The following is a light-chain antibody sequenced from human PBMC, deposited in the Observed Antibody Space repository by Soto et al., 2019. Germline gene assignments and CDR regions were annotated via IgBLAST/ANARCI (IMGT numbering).Light chain of an antibody. J-gene: IGKJ1*01. CDR3: QQYNNWPLT. CDR1: QNISRS. V-gene: IGKV3-15*01. CDR2: GTS. Sequence: IVITQASSALSFSPGERATLSCRASQNISRSLAWYQQKPGQGPSLLIYGTSTRAGGVPARFSGGGSGTEFTLTITSLQSEDFAVYYCQQYNNWPLTFGQGTKVDIK.